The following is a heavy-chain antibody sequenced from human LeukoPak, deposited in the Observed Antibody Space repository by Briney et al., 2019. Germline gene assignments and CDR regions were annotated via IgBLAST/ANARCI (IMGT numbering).Heavy chain of an antibody. Sequence: PGGSLRLSCAASGFTFSTYGMHWVRQAPGKGLQWVAVIWYDGSNKQYADSVKGRFTISRDNSKNTLYLQMNSLRAEDTAVYYCARSRYCSSTSCYGFLDYWGQGTLVTVFS. D-gene: IGHD2-2*01. V-gene: IGHV3-33*01. CDR3: ARSRYCSSTSCYGFLDY. J-gene: IGHJ4*02. CDR1: GFTFSTYG. CDR2: IWYDGSNK.